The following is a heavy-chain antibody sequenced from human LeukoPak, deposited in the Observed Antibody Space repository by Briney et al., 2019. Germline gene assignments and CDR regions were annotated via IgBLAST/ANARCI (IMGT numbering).Heavy chain of an antibody. CDR2: IYHSGST. Sequence: SETLSLTCAVSGGSISSGGYSWSWIRQPPGKGLEWIGYIYHSGSTYYNPSLKSRVTISVDRSKNQFSLKLSSVTAADMAVYYCARVWGGSYFDYWGQGTLVTVSS. V-gene: IGHV4-30-2*01. CDR1: GGSISSGGYS. CDR3: ARVWGGSYFDY. J-gene: IGHJ4*02. D-gene: IGHD1-26*01.